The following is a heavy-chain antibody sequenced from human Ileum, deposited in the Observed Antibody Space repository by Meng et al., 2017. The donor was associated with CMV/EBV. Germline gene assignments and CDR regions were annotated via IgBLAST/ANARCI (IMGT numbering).Heavy chain of an antibody. CDR1: GFTFSSHW. Sequence: GESLKISCVGSGFTFSSHWMSWVRQAPGKGLEWVANIERDGGGKYYVDSVKGRFTISRDNGKNSLYLQMNSLRGEDTAVYYCARGAVTYYGMDVWGQGTTVTVSS. D-gene: IGHD3-16*02. V-gene: IGHV3-7*01. CDR2: IERDGGGK. CDR3: ARGAVTYYGMDV. J-gene: IGHJ6*02.